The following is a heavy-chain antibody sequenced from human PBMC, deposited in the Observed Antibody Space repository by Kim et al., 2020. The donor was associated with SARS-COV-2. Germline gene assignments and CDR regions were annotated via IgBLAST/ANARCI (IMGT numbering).Heavy chain of an antibody. D-gene: IGHD1-26*01. V-gene: IGHV1-46*01. CDR2: FNPSGGST. CDR1: GYTFTNYY. CDR3: ARNSDSGLDY. Sequence: ASVKVSCKASGYTFTNYYIHWVRQAPGQGLEWMGLFNPSGGSTSCAQKFQGRLTMTRGTSTSTVYMVLSRLRSDDTAVYYCARNSDSGLDYWGQGTLVTV. J-gene: IGHJ4*02.